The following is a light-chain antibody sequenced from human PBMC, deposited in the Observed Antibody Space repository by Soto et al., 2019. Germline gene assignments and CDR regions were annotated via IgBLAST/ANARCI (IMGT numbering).Light chain of an antibody. Sequence: EIELTQSTVTLSLSPGESATLSCLVSQTTSPKYVAWYQQRRGLAPRLLVYGASKRAAGIPDRFRGSGSGSEFSLTISGLEPEDFAVYFCQHFGSSPPVIFGQGTRL. V-gene: IGKV3-20*01. CDR1: QTTSPKY. J-gene: IGKJ5*01. CDR3: QHFGSSPPVI. CDR2: GAS.